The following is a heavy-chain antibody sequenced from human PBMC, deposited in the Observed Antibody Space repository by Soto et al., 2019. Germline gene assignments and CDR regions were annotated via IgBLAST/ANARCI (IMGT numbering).Heavy chain of an antibody. V-gene: IGHV4-31*03. CDR2: INYSGRT. Sequence: QVQLQESGPGLVKPSQTLSLTCTVSGGSISSGGYYWSWIRQHPGKGLEWIGYINYSGRTYYNPSHKSRVTVSVDTSKNQSSLKLSSVTAASTAVYCCARGVIRWGRGTLVTVSS. CDR3: ARGVIR. J-gene: IGHJ4*02. CDR1: GGSISSGGYY.